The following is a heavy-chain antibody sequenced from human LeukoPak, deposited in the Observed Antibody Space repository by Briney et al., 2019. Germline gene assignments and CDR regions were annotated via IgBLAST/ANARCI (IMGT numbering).Heavy chain of an antibody. J-gene: IGHJ3*02. CDR3: AKADATIGGAFDT. CDR1: RFIFRNYA. D-gene: IGHD3-16*01. CDR2: ISGTADSK. V-gene: IGHV3-23*01. Sequence: PGGSLRLSCAASRFIFRNYAMSWVRQAPGTGLEWLSIISGTADSKYYADSVKGRFTISRDNPRSTLYLEMNIPRAEDTAVYYCAKADATIGGAFDTWGQGTMVIVSS.